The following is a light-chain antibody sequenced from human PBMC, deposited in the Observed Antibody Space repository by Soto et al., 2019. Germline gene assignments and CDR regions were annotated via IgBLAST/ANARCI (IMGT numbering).Light chain of an antibody. CDR2: GAS. CDR1: QSVSGN. Sequence: IVMTQSPATVSGSPGERVTLSCRASQSVSGNVAWYHQKPGQPPRLLVYGASTATDIPARFFGSGSETDFTLTITRLQSEDVGIYYCQQFNSWPRTFGQGTKVDIK. J-gene: IGKJ1*01. V-gene: IGKV3-15*01. CDR3: QQFNSWPRT.